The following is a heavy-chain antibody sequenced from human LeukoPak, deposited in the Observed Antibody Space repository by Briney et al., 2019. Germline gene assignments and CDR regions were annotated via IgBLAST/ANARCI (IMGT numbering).Heavy chain of an antibody. CDR1: GYTFTNYA. J-gene: IGHJ4*02. CDR3: ASQYYDYVWGSRSWYYFDY. CDR2: INAGNGNT. V-gene: IGHV1-3*01. Sequence: GASVKVSCKASGYTFTNYAMHWVRQAPGLRLEWMGWINAGNGNTKYSQKFQGRVTITRDTSASTAYMELSSLRSEDTAVYYCASQYYDYVWGSRSWYYFDYWGQGTLVTVSS. D-gene: IGHD3-16*01.